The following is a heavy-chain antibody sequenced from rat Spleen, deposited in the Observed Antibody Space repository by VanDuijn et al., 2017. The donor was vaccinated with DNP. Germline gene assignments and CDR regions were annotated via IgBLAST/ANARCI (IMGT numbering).Heavy chain of an antibody. J-gene: IGHJ2*01. D-gene: IGHD5-1*01. CDR2: IKTGGGT. CDR1: GFTFSKYG. Sequence: EVQLVESGGDLVQPGRSLKLSCAASGFTFSKYGMAWVRQAPTQGLEWVASIKTGGGTYYRDSVKGRFTISRDNAKNTLYLQMNSLRSEDTATYYCGRDLGGDYWGQGVMVTVSS. CDR3: GRDLGGDY. V-gene: IGHV5S13*01.